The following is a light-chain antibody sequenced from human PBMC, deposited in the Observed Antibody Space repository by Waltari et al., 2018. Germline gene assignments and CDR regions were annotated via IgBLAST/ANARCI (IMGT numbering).Light chain of an antibody. Sequence: DIQMTQSPSSLTAAVGDRVTITCRASQSISRYLSWYQHKPGKAPKLLIYGASNLQGGVPSRFSGSGSGRDLTLTISSLQAEDFGTYYCQQSYTNPETFGPGTKVEIK. V-gene: IGKV1-39*01. CDR2: GAS. J-gene: IGKJ3*01. CDR1: QSISRY. CDR3: QQSYTNPET.